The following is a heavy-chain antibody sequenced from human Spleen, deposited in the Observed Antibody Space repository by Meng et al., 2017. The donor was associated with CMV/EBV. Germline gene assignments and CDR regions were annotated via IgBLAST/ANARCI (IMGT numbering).Heavy chain of an antibody. V-gene: IGHV1-69*04. CDR2: IIPILGIA. CDR3: ARESSWLRLDSFDGMDV. Sequence: SVKVSCKASGGTFSSYTISWVRQAPGQGLEWMGRIIPILGIANYAQKFQGRVTITADKSTSTAYMELSSLRSEDTAVYYCARESSWLRLDSFDGMDVWGQGTTVTVSS. CDR1: GGTFSSYT. D-gene: IGHD5-12*01. J-gene: IGHJ6*02.